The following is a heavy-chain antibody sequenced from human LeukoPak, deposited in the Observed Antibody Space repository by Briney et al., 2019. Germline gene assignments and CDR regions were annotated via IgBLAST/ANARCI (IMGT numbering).Heavy chain of an antibody. J-gene: IGHJ3*02. V-gene: IGHV3-21*01. CDR3: ANSGGVIQTTDAFDI. Sequence: GGSLRLSCAASVFAFSSYSMNWVRQAPGKGLEWVSSISSSSSYIYYADSVKGRFTISRDNAKNSLYLQMNSLRAEDTAVYYCANSGGVIQTTDAFDIWGQGTMVTVSS. D-gene: IGHD1/OR15-1a*01. CDR2: ISSSSSYI. CDR1: VFAFSSYS.